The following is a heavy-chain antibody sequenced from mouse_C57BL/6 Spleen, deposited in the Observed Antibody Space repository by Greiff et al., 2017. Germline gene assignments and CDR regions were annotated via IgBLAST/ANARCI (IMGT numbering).Heavy chain of an antibody. Sequence: VHVKQSGAELVKPGASVKLSCTASGFNIKDYYMHWVKQRTEQGLEWIGRIDPEDGETKYAPKFQGKATITADTASTTAYLQLSSLTSEDTAVYYCARSPPNWDYFDYWGQGTTRTVSS. J-gene: IGHJ2*01. CDR3: ARSPPNWDYFDY. D-gene: IGHD4-1*01. CDR2: IDPEDGET. V-gene: IGHV14-2*01. CDR1: GFNIKDYY.